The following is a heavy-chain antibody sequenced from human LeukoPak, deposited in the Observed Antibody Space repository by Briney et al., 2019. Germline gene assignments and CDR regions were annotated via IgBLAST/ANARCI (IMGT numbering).Heavy chain of an antibody. CDR1: GFTFSSYA. CDR3: TTDGVGVEGATYDN. Sequence: PTGGSLRLSCAASGFTFSSYAMSWVRQAPGKGLEWVSVISGSGGSTSYADSVKGRFTISRDNSMNTLYLQMNSLRAEDTAVYYCTTDGVGVEGATYDNWGQGTLVSVSS. D-gene: IGHD1-26*01. V-gene: IGHV3-23*01. J-gene: IGHJ4*02. CDR2: ISGSGGST.